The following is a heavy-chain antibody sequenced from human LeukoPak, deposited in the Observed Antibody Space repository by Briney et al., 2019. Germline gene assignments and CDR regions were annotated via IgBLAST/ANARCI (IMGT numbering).Heavy chain of an antibody. V-gene: IGHV1-18*04. CDR2: ISAYNGNT. D-gene: IGHD6-19*01. Sequence: GASVKVSCKASGYTFTGYYMHWVRQAPGQGLEWMGWISAYNGNTNYAQKLQGRVTMTTDTSTSTAYMELRSLRSDDTAVYYCARDGLIAVAPGYWGQGTLVTVSS. J-gene: IGHJ4*02. CDR1: GYTFTGYY. CDR3: ARDGLIAVAPGY.